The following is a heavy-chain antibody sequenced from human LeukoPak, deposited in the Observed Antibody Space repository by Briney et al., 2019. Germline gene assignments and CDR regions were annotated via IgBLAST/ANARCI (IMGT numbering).Heavy chain of an antibody. CDR2: ISTYNGNT. CDR3: ARGRGPGSTGIDY. Sequence: ASVKVSCKASGGTFSSYAISWVRQAPGQGLEWMAWISTYNGNTNYAQKVQGRLTMTTDTSTRTAYMELRSLRSDDTAVYYCARGRGPGSTGIDYWGQGTLVTVSS. J-gene: IGHJ4*02. D-gene: IGHD3-10*01. CDR1: GGTFSSYA. V-gene: IGHV1-18*01.